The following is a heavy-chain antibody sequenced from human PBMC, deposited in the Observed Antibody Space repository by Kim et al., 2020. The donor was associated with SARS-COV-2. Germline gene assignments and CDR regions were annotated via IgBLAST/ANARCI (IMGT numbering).Heavy chain of an antibody. V-gene: IGHV4-34*01. D-gene: IGHD6-13*01. CDR1: GGSFSVYY. CDR2: INYIVRP. CDR3: ARERPWSSWFPHSGYFDY. J-gene: IGHJ4*02. Sequence: SETLSLTCAVYGGSFSVYYWSWMCQLQGYVVGLIGNINYIVRPYDHLTLKSRVTISVDTSKNQFSLKLSSVTAADTAVYYCARERPWSSWFPHSGYFDYWGQGNLGTVYS.